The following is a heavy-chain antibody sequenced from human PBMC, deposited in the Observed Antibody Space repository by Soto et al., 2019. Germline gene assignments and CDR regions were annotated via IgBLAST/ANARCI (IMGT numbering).Heavy chain of an antibody. CDR1: GGTFRNSA. CDR3: ARDNDRPQLGGNYYYILDV. J-gene: IGHJ6*02. CDR2: IMPIFRTP. D-gene: IGHD1-1*01. V-gene: IGHV1-69*12. Sequence: QVQLEQSGAEVKQPWSSVKVSCKASGGTFRNSAISWVRQAPGQGLEWMGGIMPIFRTPDYAQKFQGRVTITADESTNTAYMELSGLRSDDTAVDYCARDNDRPQLGGNYYYILDVWGHGTTVTVSS.